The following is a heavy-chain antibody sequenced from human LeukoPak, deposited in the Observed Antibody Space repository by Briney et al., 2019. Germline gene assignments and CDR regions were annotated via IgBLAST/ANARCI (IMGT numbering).Heavy chain of an antibody. V-gene: IGHV1-18*01. CDR3: ARTTNGYLDY. D-gene: IGHD1-14*01. CDR2: ISAYNGNT. J-gene: IGHJ4*02. Sequence: ASVKVSCKASGYTFTSYGISWVRQAPGQGLEWMGWISAYNGNTNYAQKLQGRVTITTDESTSTAYMELSSLRSEDTAVYYCARTTNGYLDYWGQGTLVTVSS. CDR1: GYTFTSYG.